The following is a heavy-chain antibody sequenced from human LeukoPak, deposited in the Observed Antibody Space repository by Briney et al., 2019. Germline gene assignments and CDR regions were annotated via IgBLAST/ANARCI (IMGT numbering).Heavy chain of an antibody. Sequence: ASVKVSCKSSGYTFTSYYMHWVRQAPGQGLEWMGIINPSGGSTSYAQKFQGRVTMTRDMSTSTDYMELSSLRSEDTAVYYCARTHSMAAVVFDYWGQGTLVTVSS. V-gene: IGHV1-46*01. CDR3: ARTHSMAAVVFDY. D-gene: IGHD6-13*01. CDR2: INPSGGST. CDR1: GYTFTSYY. J-gene: IGHJ4*02.